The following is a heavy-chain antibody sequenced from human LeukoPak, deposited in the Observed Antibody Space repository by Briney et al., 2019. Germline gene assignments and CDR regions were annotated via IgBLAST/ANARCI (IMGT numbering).Heavy chain of an antibody. CDR1: GFTFTGSW. D-gene: IGHD3-3*01. Sequence: GGSLRLSCAASGFTFTGSWMHWVRQPPGEGLVWVSRIQSDGSRTTYADSVKGRFTTSRDNAKNTLYLQMNSLTVEDTAVYYCARGLSYSDYWGQGTLVTVSS. CDR3: ARGLSYSDY. CDR2: IQSDGSRT. V-gene: IGHV3-74*01. J-gene: IGHJ4*02.